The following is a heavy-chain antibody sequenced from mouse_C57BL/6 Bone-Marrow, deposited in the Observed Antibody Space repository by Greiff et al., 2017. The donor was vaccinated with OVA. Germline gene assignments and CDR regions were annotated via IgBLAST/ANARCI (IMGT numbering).Heavy chain of an antibody. CDR3: ARISSYPFAY. D-gene: IGHD2-12*01. J-gene: IGHJ3*01. CDR1: GYTFTSYW. Sequence: QVQLQHPGAELVKPGASVKMSCKASGYTFTSYWITWVKQRPGQGLEWIGDIYPGSGSTKYNEKLKRKATLTVDTSSSTSYMQLSSLTSEDAAVYYCARISSYPFAYWGQGTLVTVSA. CDR2: IYPGSGST. V-gene: IGHV1-55*01.